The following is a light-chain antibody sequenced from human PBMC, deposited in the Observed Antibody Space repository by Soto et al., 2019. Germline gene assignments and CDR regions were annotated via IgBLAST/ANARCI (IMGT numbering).Light chain of an antibody. CDR3: QQYNNWPRT. Sequence: EIVMRQSPDTLSVSPGERATLSCRASQTVNSNLAWYQQKPGQAPRLLIYGASTRATGIPARFSGSGSGTEFTLTISSLQSEDFAVYYCQQYNNWPRTFGQGTKVDIK. CDR2: GAS. J-gene: IGKJ1*01. CDR1: QTVNSN. V-gene: IGKV3-15*01.